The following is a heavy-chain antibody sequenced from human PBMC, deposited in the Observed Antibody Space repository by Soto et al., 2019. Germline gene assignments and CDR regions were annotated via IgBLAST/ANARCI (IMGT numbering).Heavy chain of an antibody. V-gene: IGHV4-38-2*02. Sequence: SETLSLTCTVSGYSISSGSYWAWIRQPPGKGPEWIASIYYSGSTYNNPSLRSRVSMSIDTSKDQFSLKLKSVTAADTALYFCARQRTSVVTQAYFDVWGPGSLVTVSS. J-gene: IGHJ4*02. CDR3: ARQRTSVVTQAYFDV. CDR1: GYSISSGSY. D-gene: IGHD2-21*02. CDR2: IYYSGST.